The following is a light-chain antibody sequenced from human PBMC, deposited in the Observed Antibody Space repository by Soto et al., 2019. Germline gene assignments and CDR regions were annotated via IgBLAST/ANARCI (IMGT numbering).Light chain of an antibody. V-gene: IGKV1-12*01. CDR3: QEANSFPFT. CDR1: QDISTW. J-gene: IGKJ2*01. Sequence: DIQMIQSPSSVSASVGDRVSITCRASQDISTWLAWFQQKPGQAPKLLIYAASNLHTGVPSRFGGSGSGTDFTFTISGLRPEDFATYYCQEANSFPFTFGQGTRLE. CDR2: AAS.